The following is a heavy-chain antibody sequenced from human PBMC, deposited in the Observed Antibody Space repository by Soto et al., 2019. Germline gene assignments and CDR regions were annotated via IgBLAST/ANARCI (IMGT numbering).Heavy chain of an antibody. CDR2: ISGYTGNK. V-gene: IGHV1-18*03. CDR3: AAGTGTSFEASLSDY. J-gene: IGHJ4*02. Sequence: QVQLVQSGAEVKRPGASVKVSCKASGYTFTSYGINWVRQAPGQGLEWMGWISGYTGNKNYAQKLQGSFTMTTDKTTSTAFKELRLLIADHLATYYCAAGTGTSFEASLSDYWGQGTLVTVSS. CDR1: GYTFTSYG. D-gene: IGHD1-1*01.